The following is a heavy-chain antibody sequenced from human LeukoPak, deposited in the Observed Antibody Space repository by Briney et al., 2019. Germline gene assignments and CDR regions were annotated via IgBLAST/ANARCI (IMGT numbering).Heavy chain of an antibody. CDR2: ISSSSSTI. D-gene: IGHD3-10*01. CDR3: ASSGLLWFGTLYAFDI. V-gene: IGHV3-48*01. CDR1: GFTFSSYS. Sequence: GGSLRLSCAASGFTFSSYSMNWVRQAPGKGLEWVSYISSSSSTIYYADSVKGRFTISRDNAKNSLYLQMNSLRAEDTAVYYCASSGLLWFGTLYAFDIWGQGTMVTVSS. J-gene: IGHJ3*02.